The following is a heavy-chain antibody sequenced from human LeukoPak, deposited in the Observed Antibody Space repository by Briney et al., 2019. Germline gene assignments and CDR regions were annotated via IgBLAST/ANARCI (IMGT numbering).Heavy chain of an antibody. CDR2: ISYDGSNE. CDR1: GFTFSSYV. D-gene: IGHD6-13*01. J-gene: IGHJ4*02. Sequence: GRSLRLSCAASGFTFSSYVMHWVRQAPGKGLEWVAIISYDGSNEYYADSVKGRFNISRDNSKNTLYLQMNSLRAEDTAVYYCARVDTIAAAGSPPFDYWGQGTLVTVSS. V-gene: IGHV3-30*04. CDR3: ARVDTIAAAGSPPFDY.